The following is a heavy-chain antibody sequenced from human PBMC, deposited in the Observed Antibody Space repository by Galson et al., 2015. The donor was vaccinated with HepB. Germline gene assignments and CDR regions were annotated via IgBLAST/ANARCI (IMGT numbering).Heavy chain of an antibody. CDR1: GFTCSNYN. CDR3: ARDRGGSYTRTDAFDI. Sequence: SLRLSCAASGFTCSNYNMNWVRQAPGKGLEWVSYIKSSSGTIYYADSVKGRFTISRDNAENSLYLQMNSLRAEDTAVYYCARDRGGSYTRTDAFDIWGQGTMVTVSS. J-gene: IGHJ3*02. CDR2: IKSSSGTI. V-gene: IGHV3-48*04. D-gene: IGHD1-26*01.